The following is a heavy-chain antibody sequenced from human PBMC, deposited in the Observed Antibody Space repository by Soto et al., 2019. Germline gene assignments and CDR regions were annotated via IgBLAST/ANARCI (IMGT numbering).Heavy chain of an antibody. CDR1: GFTFSSYW. V-gene: IGHV3-74*01. CDR3: ARDTVPYGLDV. Sequence: GGSLRLSCADSGFTFSSYWMHLVRQAPGKGLVWVSRINSDGSSTSYADSVKGRFTISRDNAKNTMYLQMNSMRVEDTALYNCARDTVPYGLDVWGQGTTATVSS. J-gene: IGHJ6*02. CDR2: INSDGSST.